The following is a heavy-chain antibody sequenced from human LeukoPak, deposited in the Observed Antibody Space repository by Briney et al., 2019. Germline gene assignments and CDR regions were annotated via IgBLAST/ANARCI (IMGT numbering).Heavy chain of an antibody. CDR2: INPNSGGT. Sequence: ASVKVSCKASGYTFTVYYMHWVRQAPGQGLEWMGRINPNSGGTNYAQKFQGRVTMTRDTSISTAYMELSRLRSDDTAVYYCAREEKAYDSSGYYSHWFDPWGQGTLVTVSS. CDR3: AREEKAYDSSGYYSHWFDP. CDR1: GYTFTVYY. J-gene: IGHJ5*02. V-gene: IGHV1-2*06. D-gene: IGHD3-22*01.